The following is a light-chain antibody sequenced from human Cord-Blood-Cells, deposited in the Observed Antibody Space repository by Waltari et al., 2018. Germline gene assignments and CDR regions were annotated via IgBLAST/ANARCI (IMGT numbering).Light chain of an antibody. J-gene: IGKJ2*01. Sequence: EMVMTQSPATLSVSPGERATLSCRASQSVSSNLAWYQQKPGQAPRFLIYGASTRATGIPARFSGSGSGTEFTLTISSLQSEDFAVYYCQQYNNGPPYTFGQGTKLEIK. CDR2: GAS. CDR1: QSVSSN. CDR3: QQYNNGPPYT. V-gene: IGKV3-15*01.